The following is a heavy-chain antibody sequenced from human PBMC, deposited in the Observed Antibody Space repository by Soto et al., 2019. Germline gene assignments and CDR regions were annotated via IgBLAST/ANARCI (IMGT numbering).Heavy chain of an antibody. CDR3: ARPLWGGDYMDV. J-gene: IGHJ6*03. Sequence: EVQLVESGGGLVQPGESLRLSCAASGFTVSSNYMSWVRQAPGKGLEWVSVIYSGGSTYYADSVKGRFTISRDNSKNTLYLQMNSLRAEDTAVYYCARPLWGGDYMDVWGKGTTVTVSS. V-gene: IGHV3-66*04. CDR2: IYSGGST. D-gene: IGHD7-27*01. CDR1: GFTVSSNY.